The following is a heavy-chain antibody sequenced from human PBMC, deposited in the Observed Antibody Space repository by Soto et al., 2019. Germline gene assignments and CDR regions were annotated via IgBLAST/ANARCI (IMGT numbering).Heavy chain of an antibody. D-gene: IGHD1-1*01. V-gene: IGHV3-23*01. CDR3: AKVRGGNLNDRYYFDY. J-gene: IGHJ4*02. CDR2: ISGSGGST. Sequence: AGSLRLSCAASGFTFSSYAMSWVRQAPGKGLEWVSAISGSGGSTYYADSVKGRFTISRDNSKNTLYLQMNSLRAEGTAVYYWAKVRGGNLNDRYYFDYVGQGT. CDR1: GFTFSSYA.